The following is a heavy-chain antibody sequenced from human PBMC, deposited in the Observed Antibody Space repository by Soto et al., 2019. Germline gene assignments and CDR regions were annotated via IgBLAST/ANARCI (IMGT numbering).Heavy chain of an antibody. D-gene: IGHD3-3*01. V-gene: IGHV3-13*01. CDR2: IGTAGDT. J-gene: IGHJ3*02. CDR3: ARGYYDFWSGYGKDAFDI. Sequence: GGSLRLSCAASGFTFSSYDMHWVRQATGKGLEWVSAIGTAGDTYYPGSVKGRFTSSRENAKNSLYLQMNSLRAGDTAVYYCARGYYDFWSGYGKDAFDIWGQAPMVTVSS. CDR1: GFTFSSYD.